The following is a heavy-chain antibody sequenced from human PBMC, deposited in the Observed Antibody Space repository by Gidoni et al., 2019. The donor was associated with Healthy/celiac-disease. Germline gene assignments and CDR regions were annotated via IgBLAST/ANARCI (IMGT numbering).Heavy chain of an antibody. Sequence: GRFTISRDNSKNTLYLQMNSLRAEDTAVYYCAKDFSGSYQYNWFDPWGQGTLVTVSS. V-gene: IGHV3-23*01. J-gene: IGHJ5*02. D-gene: IGHD1-26*01. CDR3: AKDFSGSYQYNWFDP.